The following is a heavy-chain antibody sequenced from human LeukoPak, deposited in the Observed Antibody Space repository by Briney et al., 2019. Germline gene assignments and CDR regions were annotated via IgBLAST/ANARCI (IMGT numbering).Heavy chain of an antibody. CDR2: IYTSGST. J-gene: IGHJ4*02. D-gene: IGHD3-10*01. V-gene: IGHV4-4*07. Sequence: SETLSLTCTVSGGSISSYYWSWIRQPAGKGLEWIGRIYTSGSTNYNPSLKSRVTMSVDTSKNQFSLKLSSVTAADTAVYYCARAALWFGHVGSFFDYWGQGTQVTVSS. CDR3: ARAALWFGHVGSFFDY. CDR1: GGSISSYY.